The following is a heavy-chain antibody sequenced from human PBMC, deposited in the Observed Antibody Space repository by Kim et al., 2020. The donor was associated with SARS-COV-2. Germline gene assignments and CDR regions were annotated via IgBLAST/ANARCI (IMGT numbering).Heavy chain of an antibody. V-gene: IGHV7-4-1*02. CDR3: ARADCSSTSCYDKVDY. CDR1: GYTFTSYA. Sequence: ASVKVSCKASGYTFTSYAMNWVRQAPGQGLEWMGWINTNTGNPTYAQGFTGRFVFSLDTSVSTAYLQISSLKAEDTAVYYCARADCSSTSCYDKVDYWGQGTLVTVSS. D-gene: IGHD2-2*01. CDR2: INTNTGNP. J-gene: IGHJ4*02.